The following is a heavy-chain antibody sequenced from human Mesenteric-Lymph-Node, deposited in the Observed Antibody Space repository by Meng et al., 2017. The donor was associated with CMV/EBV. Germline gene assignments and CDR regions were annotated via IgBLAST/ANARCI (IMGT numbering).Heavy chain of an antibody. J-gene: IGHJ4*02. Sequence: LYCAACGVNVEIRGRNWVRQDREKGLEWGETISKDGGKEHYKDSVKGRFVITRDNSRNTLYLQMNSLRDEDTAMYYGARQEAGIDYWGQGALVTVSS. CDR3: ARQEAGIDY. D-gene: IGHD6-13*01. CDR1: GVNVEIRG. CDR2: ISKDGGKE. V-gene: IGHV3-30*03.